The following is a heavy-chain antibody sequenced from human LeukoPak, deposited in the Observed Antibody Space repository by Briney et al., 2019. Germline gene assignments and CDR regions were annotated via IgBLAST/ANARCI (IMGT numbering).Heavy chain of an antibody. CDR2: IYYSGNT. CDR3: ARRLRGTTVVNLGETQYHYYRDN. CDR1: GDSISNDDYF. D-gene: IGHD4-23*01. Sequence: SETLSFTCTVSGDSISNDDYFWSWIRQLPRKVLAWIGYIYYSGNTYYHPSLKMRVTMSVDTSHNQFSLNLSSVTAADTAVYFCARRLRGTTVVNLGETQYHYYRDNWGKGSTVTLS. V-gene: IGHV4-31*03. J-gene: IGHJ6*03.